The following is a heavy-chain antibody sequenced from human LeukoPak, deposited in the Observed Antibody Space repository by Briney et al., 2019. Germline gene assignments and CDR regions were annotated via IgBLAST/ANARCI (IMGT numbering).Heavy chain of an antibody. CDR1: GYTFTSYY. D-gene: IGHD6-13*01. J-gene: IGHJ5*02. V-gene: IGHV1-46*01. Sequence: EASVKVSCKASGYTFTSYYMHWVRQAPGQGLEWMGIINPSGGSTSYAQKFQGRVTMTRDTSTSTVYMELSSLRSEDTAVYYCARDAVGSRVPQKIAAAANWFDPWGQGTLVTVSS. CDR3: ARDAVGSRVPQKIAAAANWFDP. CDR2: INPSGGST.